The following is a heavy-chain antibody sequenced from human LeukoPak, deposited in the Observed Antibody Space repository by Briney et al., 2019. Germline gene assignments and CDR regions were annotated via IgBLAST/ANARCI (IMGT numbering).Heavy chain of an antibody. CDR1: GGSISSYY. D-gene: IGHD2-15*01. Sequence: SETLSLTCTVSGGSISSYYWSWIRQPAGKGLEWIGRIYTSGSTNYNPSLKSRVTISVDTSKNQFSLKLSSATAADTAVYYCAREGRYCSGGSCYPLDYWGQGTLVTVSS. J-gene: IGHJ4*02. CDR3: AREGRYCSGGSCYPLDY. CDR2: IYTSGST. V-gene: IGHV4-4*07.